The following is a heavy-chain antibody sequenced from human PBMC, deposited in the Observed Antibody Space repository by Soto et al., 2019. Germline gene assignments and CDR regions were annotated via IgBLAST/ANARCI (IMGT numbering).Heavy chain of an antibody. D-gene: IGHD1-7*01. CDR1: GFIVSCSG. Sequence: GGSRGRGCAASGFIVSCSGVHWGRQASGKGLEWVGRIKSKTNSYATAYAASVKGRFTISRDDSKNTAYLQMNSLKIEDTAVYYCTRLPNWNFRFDPWGQGTLVTVS. CDR3: TRLPNWNFRFDP. V-gene: IGHV3-73*01. CDR2: IKSKTNSYAT. J-gene: IGHJ5*02.